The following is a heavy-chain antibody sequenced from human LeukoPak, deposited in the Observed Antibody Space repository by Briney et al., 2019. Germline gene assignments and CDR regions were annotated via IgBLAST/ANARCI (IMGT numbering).Heavy chain of an antibody. Sequence: PGGSLRLSCAASGFTFSSYAMSWVRQAPGKGLEWVSAISGSGGSTYYADSVKGRFTISRDNSKNTLYLQMNSLRAEDTAVYYCAKEGGYGQYYYYYYMDVWGKGTTVTVSS. CDR3: AKEGGYGQYYYYYYMDV. CDR2: ISGSGGST. J-gene: IGHJ6*03. CDR1: GFTFSSYA. D-gene: IGHD3-16*01. V-gene: IGHV3-23*01.